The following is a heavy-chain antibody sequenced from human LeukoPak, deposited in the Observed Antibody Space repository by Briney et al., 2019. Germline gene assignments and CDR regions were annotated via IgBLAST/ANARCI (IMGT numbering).Heavy chain of an antibody. CDR1: GYTLTELS. Sequence: ASVKVSCKVSGYTLTELSMHWVRQAPGKGLEWMGGFDPEDGETIYAQKFQGRVTMTEDTSTDTAYMELSSLRSEDTAVYYCATAGAYPTVAAIDCWGQGTLVTVSS. D-gene: IGHD6-19*01. J-gene: IGHJ4*02. V-gene: IGHV1-24*01. CDR2: FDPEDGET. CDR3: ATAGAYPTVAAIDC.